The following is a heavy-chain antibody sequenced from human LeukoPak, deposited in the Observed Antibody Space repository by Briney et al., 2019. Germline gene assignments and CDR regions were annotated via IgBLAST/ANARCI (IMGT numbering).Heavy chain of an antibody. J-gene: IGHJ6*03. D-gene: IGHD3-22*01. Sequence: ASVKVSCKASGYTCTSYGISWVRQAPGQGLEWMGWISAYNGNTNYAQKLQGRVTMTTDTSTSTAYMELRSLRSDDTAVYYCARDYTDYYDSSGYLRDYYYYYYMDVWGKGTTVTVSS. CDR1: GYTCTSYG. CDR3: ARDYTDYYDSSGYLRDYYYYYYMDV. V-gene: IGHV1-18*01. CDR2: ISAYNGNT.